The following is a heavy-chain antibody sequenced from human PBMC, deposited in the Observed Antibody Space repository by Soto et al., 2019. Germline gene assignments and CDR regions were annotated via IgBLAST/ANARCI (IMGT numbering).Heavy chain of an antibody. V-gene: IGHV3-30-3*01. J-gene: IGHJ6*02. CDR2: ISYDGSNK. CDR3: ARDLGCSSTSCYHYYGMDV. D-gene: IGHD2-2*01. CDR1: GFTFSSYA. Sequence: GGSLRLSCAASGFTFSSYAMHWFRQAPGKGLEWVAVISYDGSNKYYADSVKGRFTISRDNSKNTLYLQMNSLRAEDTAVYYCARDLGCSSTSCYHYYGMDVWGQGTTVTV.